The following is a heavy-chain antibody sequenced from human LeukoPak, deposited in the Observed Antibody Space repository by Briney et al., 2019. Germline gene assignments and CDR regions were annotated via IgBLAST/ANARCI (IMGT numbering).Heavy chain of an antibody. J-gene: IGHJ5*02. CDR2: IRSKAYGGTT. CDR3: TTFDYGDYTNAFDP. CDR1: GFTFGDYA. Sequence: PGGSLRLSCTASGFTFGDYAMSWFRQAPGKGLEWVGFIRSKAYGGTTEYAASVKGRFTISRDDSKSIAYLQMNSLKTEDTAVYYCTTFDYGDYTNAFDPWGQGTLVTVSS. D-gene: IGHD4-17*01. V-gene: IGHV3-49*03.